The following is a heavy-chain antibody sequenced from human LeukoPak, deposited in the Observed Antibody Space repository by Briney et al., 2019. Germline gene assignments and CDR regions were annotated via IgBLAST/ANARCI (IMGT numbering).Heavy chain of an antibody. D-gene: IGHD3-9*01. V-gene: IGHV3-30*03. CDR2: ISHDGSNK. CDR3: ARDYDWAFDF. Sequence: GRSLRLSCAASGFTFSSYGMHWVRQAPGKGLEWVAVISHDGSNKYYGDSVKGRFTISRDNSKNTLYLQMNSLRGEDTAVYYCARDYDWAFDFWGQGTRVTVSS. CDR1: GFTFSSYG. J-gene: IGHJ4*02.